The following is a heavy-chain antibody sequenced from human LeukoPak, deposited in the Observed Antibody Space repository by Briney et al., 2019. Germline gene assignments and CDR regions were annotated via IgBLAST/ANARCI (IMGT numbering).Heavy chain of an antibody. J-gene: IGHJ6*02. V-gene: IGHV3-53*01. CDR3: ARIGYCSRTSCHTGYYYGMDV. CDR1: GFTFSSNY. D-gene: IGHD2-2*02. CDR2: IYSGGST. Sequence: GGSLRLSCAASGFTFSSNYMSWVRQAPGKGLEWVSVIYSGGSTYYTDSAKGRFTISRDNSKNTLYLQVSSLRVEDTAVYYCARIGYCSRTSCHTGYYYGMDVWGQGTTVTVSS.